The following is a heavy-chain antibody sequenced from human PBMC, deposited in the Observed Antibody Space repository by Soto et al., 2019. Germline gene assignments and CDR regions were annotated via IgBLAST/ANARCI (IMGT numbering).Heavy chain of an antibody. D-gene: IGHD2-2*01. CDR3: ARDPPVDKTQLDYGMDV. CDR1: GFTFSSYT. J-gene: IGHJ6*02. CDR2: ISARGGST. Sequence: PGGSLRLSCAASGFTFSSYTMNWVRQAPGKGLEWVSLISARGGSTYYADSVKGRFTIPRDNSKNTLYLQVNSLRAEDTGVYYCARDPPVDKTQLDYGMDVWGQGTAVTVSS. V-gene: IGHV3-23*01.